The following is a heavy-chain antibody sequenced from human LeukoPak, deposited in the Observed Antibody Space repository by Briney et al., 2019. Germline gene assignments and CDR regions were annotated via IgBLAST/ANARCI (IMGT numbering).Heavy chain of an antibody. CDR1: GFTFSSYA. Sequence: GGSLRLSCAASGFTFSSYAMSWVRQAPGKGLEWVSAISGSGGSTYYADSVKGRFTISRDNSKNTLYLQMNSLRAEDTAVHYCAKDGDSSGYYYVSLDYWGQGTLVTVSS. D-gene: IGHD3-22*01. V-gene: IGHV3-23*01. CDR3: AKDGDSSGYYYVSLDY. J-gene: IGHJ4*02. CDR2: ISGSGGST.